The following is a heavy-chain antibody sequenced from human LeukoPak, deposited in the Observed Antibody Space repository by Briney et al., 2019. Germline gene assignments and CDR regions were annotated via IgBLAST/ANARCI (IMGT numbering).Heavy chain of an antibody. J-gene: IGHJ6*03. D-gene: IGHD6-6*01. Sequence: GASVKVSCKASGYTFTSYGISWVRQAPGQGLEWMGWINTNTGNPTYAQGFTGRFVFSLDTSVSTAYLQISSLKAEDTAVYYCATYVAARPGSYYYYYMDVWGKGTTVTVSS. CDR3: ATYVAARPGSYYYYYMDV. CDR2: INTNTGNP. V-gene: IGHV7-4-1*02. CDR1: GYTFTSYG.